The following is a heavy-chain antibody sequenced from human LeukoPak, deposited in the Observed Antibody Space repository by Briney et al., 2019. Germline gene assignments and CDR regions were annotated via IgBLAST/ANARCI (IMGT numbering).Heavy chain of an antibody. CDR2: IIPIFGTA. D-gene: IGHD6-13*01. CDR1: GGTFSSYA. Sequence: SVKVSCKASGGTFSSYAISWVRQAPGQGREWVGGIIPIFGTANYAQKFQGRVTITTDESTSTAYKELSSLRSEDTAVYYCASLTQEYSSSAYYYMDVWGKGTTVTVSS. J-gene: IGHJ6*03. CDR3: ASLTQEYSSSAYYYMDV. V-gene: IGHV1-69*05.